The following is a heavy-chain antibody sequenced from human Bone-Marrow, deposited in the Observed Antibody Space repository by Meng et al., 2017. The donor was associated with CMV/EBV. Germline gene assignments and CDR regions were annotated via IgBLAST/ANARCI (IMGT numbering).Heavy chain of an antibody. CDR1: GFTFSSYA. Sequence: GGSLRLSCAASGFTFSSYAMHWVRQAPGKGLEWVAVISYDGSNKYYADSVKGRFTISRDNSKNTLYLQMNSLRAEDTAVYYCARTSPGIAARLGFDYWGQGTLVTVSS. J-gene: IGHJ4*02. CDR2: ISYDGSNK. V-gene: IGHV3-30*14. D-gene: IGHD6-6*01. CDR3: ARTSPGIAARLGFDY.